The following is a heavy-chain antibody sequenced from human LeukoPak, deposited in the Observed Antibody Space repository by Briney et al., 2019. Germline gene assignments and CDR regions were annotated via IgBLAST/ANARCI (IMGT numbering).Heavy chain of an antibody. CDR1: GFTFSSYA. D-gene: IGHD3-22*01. CDR2: ISYDGSNK. CDR3: ARGFDYYDSSGHPGFDY. V-gene: IGHV3-30*04. J-gene: IGHJ4*02. Sequence: PGGSLRLSCAASGFTFSSYAMHWVRQAPGKGLEWVAVISYDGSNKYYADSVKGRFTISRDNSKSTLYLQMNSLRAEDTAVYYCARGFDYYDSSGHPGFDYWGQGTLVTVSS.